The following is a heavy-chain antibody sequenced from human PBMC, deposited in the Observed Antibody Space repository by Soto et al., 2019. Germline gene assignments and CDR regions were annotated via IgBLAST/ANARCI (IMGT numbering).Heavy chain of an antibody. Sequence: SETLSLTCTVSGGSISSGDYYWSWIRQPPGKGLEWIGYIYYSGSTYYNPSLKSRVTISVDTSKNQFSLKLSSVTAADTAVYYCARAYPPLGAFDIWGQGTMVTVS. CDR1: GGSISSGDYY. CDR3: ARAYPPLGAFDI. CDR2: IYYSGST. D-gene: IGHD2-21*01. J-gene: IGHJ3*02. V-gene: IGHV4-30-4*01.